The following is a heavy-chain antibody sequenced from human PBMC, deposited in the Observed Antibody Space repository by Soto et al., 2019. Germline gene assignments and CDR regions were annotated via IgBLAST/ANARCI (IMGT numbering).Heavy chain of an antibody. CDR1: GGPIRSYY. Sequence: QVHLQESGPGLLKPSETLSLTCGVSGGPIRSYYLSWVRQAPGKGLEWITYIAYTGITGYNPALRSRVTMSGDTSQNLASLKMTSVTAADTAVYYCAREGFSGYEALDYWGQGILVTVSS. CDR2: IAYTGIT. CDR3: AREGFSGYEALDY. D-gene: IGHD5-12*01. V-gene: IGHV4-59*01. J-gene: IGHJ4*02.